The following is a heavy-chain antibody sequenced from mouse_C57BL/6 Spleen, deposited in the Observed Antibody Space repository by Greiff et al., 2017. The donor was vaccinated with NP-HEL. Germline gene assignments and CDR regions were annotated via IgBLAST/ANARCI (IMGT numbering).Heavy chain of an antibody. CDR3: ARSGYYGSMDY. CDR2: IYPGSGNT. D-gene: IGHD1-1*01. Sequence: VNVVESGPELVKPGASVKISCKASGYSFTSYYIHWVKQRPGQGLEWIGWIYPGSGNTKYNEKFKGKATLTADTSSSTAYMQLSSLTSEDSAVYYCARSGYYGSMDYWGQGTSVTVSS. CDR1: GYSFTSYY. J-gene: IGHJ4*01. V-gene: IGHV1-66*01.